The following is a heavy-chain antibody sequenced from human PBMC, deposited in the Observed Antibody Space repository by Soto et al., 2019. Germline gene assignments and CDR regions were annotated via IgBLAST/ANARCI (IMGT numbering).Heavy chain of an antibody. V-gene: IGHV4-61*03. CDR3: ARDFHMNGYDLGWLAP. CDR2: MSHSGSTI. J-gene: IGHJ5*02. Sequence: QVQLQESAPGLVKPSETLSLTCTVSGDSVSSAGYYWTWIRQPPGKGLEWMGYMSHSGSTIKYNPSLQSRVTISVDTSKNHFSLMLSSVTAADTAVYYCARDFHMNGYDLGWLAPWGQGTLVAVSS. CDR1: GDSVSSAGYY. D-gene: IGHD5-12*01.